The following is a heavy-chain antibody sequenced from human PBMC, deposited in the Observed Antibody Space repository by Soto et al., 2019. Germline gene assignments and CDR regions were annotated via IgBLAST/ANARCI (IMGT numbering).Heavy chain of an antibody. J-gene: IGHJ6*03. CDR3: AKDFSTSWGYYYYMDV. V-gene: IGHV3-30*18. Sequence: QVQLVESGGGVVQPGRSLRLSCAASGFTFSSYGMHWVRQAPGKGLEWVAVISYDGSNKYYADSVKGRFTISRDNSKNTLYLQMNSLRAEDTAVYYCAKDFSTSWGYYYYMDVWGKGTTVTVSS. CDR1: GFTFSSYG. CDR2: ISYDGSNK. D-gene: IGHD2-2*01.